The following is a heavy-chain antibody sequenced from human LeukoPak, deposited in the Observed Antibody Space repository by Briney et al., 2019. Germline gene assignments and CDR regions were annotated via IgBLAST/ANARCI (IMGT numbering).Heavy chain of an antibody. Sequence: SETLSLTCAVYGGSFSGYYWSWIRQPPGKGLEWIGEINHSGSTNYNPSLKSRVTISVDTSKNQFSLKLSSVTAADTAVYYCARGRRGYSYGSSWDYWSQGTLVTVSS. CDR2: INHSGST. CDR1: GGSFSGYY. CDR3: ARGRRGYSYGSSWDY. V-gene: IGHV4-34*01. J-gene: IGHJ4*02. D-gene: IGHD5-18*01.